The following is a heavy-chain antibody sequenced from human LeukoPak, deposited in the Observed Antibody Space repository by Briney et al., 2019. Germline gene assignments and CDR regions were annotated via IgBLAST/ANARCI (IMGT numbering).Heavy chain of an antibody. CDR3: ARKAVGEPSNCFDY. V-gene: IGHV4-34*01. D-gene: IGHD1-26*01. J-gene: IGHJ4*02. CDR1: GWSSGGKY. Sequence: SEALSLTCTVYGWSSGGKYWSGIRQPPGKGKEWIGEINHSGNTNYNPSLKSRVTISVDTPKNQISLKLSSVTAADTAVYYCARKAVGEPSNCFDYWGQGSLVTVSS. CDR2: INHSGNT.